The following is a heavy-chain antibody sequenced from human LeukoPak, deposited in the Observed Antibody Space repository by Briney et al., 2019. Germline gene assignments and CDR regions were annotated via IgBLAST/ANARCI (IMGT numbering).Heavy chain of an antibody. CDR1: GGSISSSSYY. V-gene: IGHV4-39*01. CDR2: IYYSGST. D-gene: IGHD2-2*01. J-gene: IGHJ4*02. Sequence: SETLSLTCTVSGGSISSSSYYWGWIRQPPGKGLEWIGSIYYSGSTYYNPSLKSRVTISVDTSKNQFPLKLSSVTAADTAVYYCARRYCSSTSCLLDYWGQGTLVTVSS. CDR3: ARRYCSSTSCLLDY.